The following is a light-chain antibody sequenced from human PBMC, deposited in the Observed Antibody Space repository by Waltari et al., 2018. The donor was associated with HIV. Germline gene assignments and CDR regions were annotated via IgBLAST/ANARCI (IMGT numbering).Light chain of an antibody. CDR1: SSDVGGYNY. Sequence: QSALTQPASVSGSPGQSITISCTGTSSDVGGYNYVSWYQQHPGKAPKLMIYEVSNRPSGVSNRFSGSKSGNTASLTISGLQAEDEATYYCSSYTVSGRMLFGGGTKVTVL. CDR3: SSYTVSGRML. CDR2: EVS. J-gene: IGLJ2*01. V-gene: IGLV2-14*01.